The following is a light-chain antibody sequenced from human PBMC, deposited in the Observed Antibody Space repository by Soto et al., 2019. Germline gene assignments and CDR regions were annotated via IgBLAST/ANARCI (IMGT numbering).Light chain of an antibody. Sequence: QSALTQPASVSGSPGQSITVSCTGTSSDIGGYNYVSWYQQHPGKAPKLMVYEVTNRPSGVSDRFSGSKSGNTASLTISGLQADDEGYYYCSSYTSRSTLYVFGSGTKLTLL. V-gene: IGLV2-14*01. CDR3: SSYTSRSTLYV. CDR2: EVT. CDR1: SSDIGGYNY. J-gene: IGLJ1*01.